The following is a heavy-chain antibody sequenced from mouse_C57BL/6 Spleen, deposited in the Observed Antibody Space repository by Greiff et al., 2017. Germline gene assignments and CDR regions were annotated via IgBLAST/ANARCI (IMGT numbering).Heavy chain of an antibody. Sequence: DVQLVESGGGLVKPGGSLKLSCAASGFTFSSYAMSWVRQTPEKRLEWVATISDGGSYTYYPDNVKGRFTISRDNAKNNLYLQMSHLKSEDTAMYYCARDEDSDGAWFAYWGQGTLVTVSA. CDR2: ISDGGSYT. J-gene: IGHJ3*01. CDR1: GFTFSSYA. CDR3: ARDEDSDGAWFAY. V-gene: IGHV5-4*01.